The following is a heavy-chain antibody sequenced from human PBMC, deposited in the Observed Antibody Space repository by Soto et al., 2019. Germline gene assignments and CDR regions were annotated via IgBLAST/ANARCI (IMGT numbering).Heavy chain of an antibody. CDR1: GGTFSSYA. Sequence: GASVKVSCKASGGTFSSYAISWVRQAPGQGLEWMGGIIPIFGTANYAQKFQGRVTITADESTSTAYMELSSLRSEDTAVYYCARDLGKKMATTRFDYWGQGTLVTVSS. CDR3: ARDLGKKMATTRFDY. CDR2: IIPIFGTA. V-gene: IGHV1-69*13. D-gene: IGHD5-12*01. J-gene: IGHJ4*02.